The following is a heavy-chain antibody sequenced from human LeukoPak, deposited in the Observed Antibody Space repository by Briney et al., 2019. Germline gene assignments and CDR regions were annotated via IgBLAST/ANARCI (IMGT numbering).Heavy chain of an antibody. CDR1: GASIRSYY. CDR3: ARDTRSYDSSGYYFFDF. Sequence: SETLSLTCTVSGASIRSYYWNWLRQPPAKGLEWIGYINYSGSTNSNPSLKSRATISMDTSKHHFSLKLSSVTAADTAVYFCARDTRSYDSSGYYFFDFWGQGTLVTVSS. V-gene: IGHV4-59*01. CDR2: INYSGST. D-gene: IGHD3-22*01. J-gene: IGHJ4*02.